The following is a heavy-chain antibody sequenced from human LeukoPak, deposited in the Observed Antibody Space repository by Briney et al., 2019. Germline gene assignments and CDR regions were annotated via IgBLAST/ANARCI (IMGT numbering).Heavy chain of an antibody. J-gene: IGHJ6*03. D-gene: IGHD1-1*01. V-gene: IGHV7-4-1*02. CDR2: INTSTGNP. Sequence: ASVKVSCKASGYTFTNYAMNWVRQAPGQRLEWMGWINTSTGNPTYAQGFTGRFVFSLDTSVSTAYLQISSLKAEDTAVYYCARVLREERNGERNGDNYYYYYMDVWGKGTTVTVSS. CDR1: GYTFTNYA. CDR3: ARVLREERNGERNGDNYYYYYMDV.